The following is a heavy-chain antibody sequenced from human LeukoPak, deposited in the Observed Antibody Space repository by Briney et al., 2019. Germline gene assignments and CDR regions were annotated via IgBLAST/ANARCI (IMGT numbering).Heavy chain of an antibody. CDR3: ARDLED. J-gene: IGHJ4*02. V-gene: IGHV3-9*01. D-gene: IGHD5-24*01. CDR2: ISWNSGSI. Sequence: GRSLRLSCAASGFTFDDYAMHWVRQAPGKGLEWVSGISWNSGSIGYADSVKGRFTISRDNSKNTLYLQMNSLRAEDTAVYYCARDLEDWGQGTLVTVSS. CDR1: GFTFDDYA.